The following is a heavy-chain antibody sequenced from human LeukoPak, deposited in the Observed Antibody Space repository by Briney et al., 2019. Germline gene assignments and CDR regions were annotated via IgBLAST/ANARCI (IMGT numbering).Heavy chain of an antibody. D-gene: IGHD4-17*01. V-gene: IGHV4-59*01. CDR2: IYYSGST. CDR1: GGSISSYY. Sequence: SETLSLTCTVSGGSISSYYWSWIRQPPGKGLEYIGYIYYSGSTNYNPSLKSRVTISVDASKNQSSLKLTSVTPADTAVYYCARVHGDYLDYWGQGTLVTVSS. J-gene: IGHJ4*02. CDR3: ARVHGDYLDY.